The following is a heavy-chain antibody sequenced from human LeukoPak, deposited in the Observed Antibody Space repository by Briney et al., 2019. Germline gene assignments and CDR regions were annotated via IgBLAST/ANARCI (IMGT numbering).Heavy chain of an antibody. Sequence: GASVKVSCKASGYTFTSYSINWVRQAPGQGLEWMGWISTYNGNTNYAQKLQGRVTMTTDTSTSTAYMELGSLRSDDTAVYYCAKDRWRDGSSSFDNWGQGTLVTVSS. V-gene: IGHV1-18*01. J-gene: IGHJ4*02. CDR2: ISTYNGNT. D-gene: IGHD6-6*01. CDR1: GYTFTSYS. CDR3: AKDRWRDGSSSFDN.